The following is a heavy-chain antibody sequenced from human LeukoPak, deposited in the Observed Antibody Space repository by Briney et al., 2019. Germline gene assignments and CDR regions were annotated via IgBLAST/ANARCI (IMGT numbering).Heavy chain of an antibody. CDR3: ARAPIYMGFDY. Sequence: SETLSLTCAVYGGSFGGYYWSWIRQPPGKGLEWIGEINHSESTNYNPSLKSRVTISVDTSKNQFSLKLSSVTAADTAVYYCARAPIYMGFDYWGQGTLVTVSS. CDR1: GGSFGGYY. V-gene: IGHV4-34*01. CDR2: INHSEST. J-gene: IGHJ4*02. D-gene: IGHD2-2*02.